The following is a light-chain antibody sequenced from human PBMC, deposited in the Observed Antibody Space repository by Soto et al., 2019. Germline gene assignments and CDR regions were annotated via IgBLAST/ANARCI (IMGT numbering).Light chain of an antibody. Sequence: DIQMTQSPATLSASVGDRVTITCRASQSISDWVAWYQQKPGKPPKFLIYRASSLQGGVPSRFSGSGSGTEFTLPISSLQPDEFATYYCQHYDNYLWTFGQGTKVESK. CDR3: QHYDNYLWT. CDR2: RAS. CDR1: QSISDW. J-gene: IGKJ1*01. V-gene: IGKV1-5*03.